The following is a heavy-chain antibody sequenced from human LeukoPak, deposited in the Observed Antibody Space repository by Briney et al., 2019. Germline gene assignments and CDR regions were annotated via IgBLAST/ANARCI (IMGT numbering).Heavy chain of an antibody. CDR3: VRDNEGAVDY. J-gene: IGHJ4*02. CDR2: TYYRSKWYK. Sequence: SQTLSLTCAISGDSVSRNSAGWDWIRQSPSRGLEWLGRTYYRSKWYKDYAVSVKSRITINPDTSKNQFSLQLNSVTPEDTAVYYCVRDNEGAVDYWGQGTLDTVSS. CDR1: GDSVSRNSAG. V-gene: IGHV6-1*01. D-gene: IGHD1-26*01.